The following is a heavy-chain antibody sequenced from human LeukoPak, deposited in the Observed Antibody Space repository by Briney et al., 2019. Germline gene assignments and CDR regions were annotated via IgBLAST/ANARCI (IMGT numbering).Heavy chain of an antibody. CDR2: ISTAGDT. V-gene: IGHV3-13*01. D-gene: IGHD3-16*02. Sequence: GGSLRLSCAASGFTFSSYDMHWVRLATGKGLEWVSAISTAGDTYYPGSVKGRFTISRENAKISLYLQMNSLRAGDTAVYYCARALMITFGGVIAPPGDPWGQGTLVTVSS. J-gene: IGHJ5*02. CDR3: ARALMITFGGVIAPPGDP. CDR1: GFTFSSYD.